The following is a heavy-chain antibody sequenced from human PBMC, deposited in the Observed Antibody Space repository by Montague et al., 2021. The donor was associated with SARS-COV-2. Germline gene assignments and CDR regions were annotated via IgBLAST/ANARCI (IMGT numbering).Heavy chain of an antibody. CDR3: ARFREAGDVLDY. V-gene: IGHV4-39*07. CDR1: GGSIGTSSHF. D-gene: IGHD7-27*01. Sequence: SETLSLTCTVSGGSIGTSSHFWGWVRQPPGKGLEWIGIIYSSGTTSYIPSLKSRLTISSDTSKNQFSLRLACVTAADTAVYYCARFREAGDVLDYWGQGNPVTVSS. J-gene: IGHJ4*02. CDR2: IYSSGTT.